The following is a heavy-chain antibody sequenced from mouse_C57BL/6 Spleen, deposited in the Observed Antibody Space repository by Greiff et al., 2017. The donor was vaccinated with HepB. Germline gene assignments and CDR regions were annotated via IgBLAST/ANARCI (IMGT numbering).Heavy chain of an antibody. CDR1: GYTFTSYG. V-gene: IGHV1-81*01. Sequence: VQRVESGAELARPGASVKLSCKASGYTFTSYGISWVKQRTGQGLEWIGEIYPRSGNTYYNEKFKGKATLTADKSSSTAYMELRSLTSEDSAVYFCARGAEGSWFAYWGQGTLVTVSA. CDR3: ARGAEGSWFAY. CDR2: IYPRSGNT. J-gene: IGHJ3*01.